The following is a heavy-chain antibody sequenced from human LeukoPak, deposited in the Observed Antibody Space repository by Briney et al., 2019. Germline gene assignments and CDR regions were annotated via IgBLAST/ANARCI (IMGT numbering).Heavy chain of an antibody. CDR2: INPNSGGT. V-gene: IGHV1-2*02. J-gene: IGHJ5*02. CDR3: ARGSGNLHSGFDP. D-gene: IGHD3-10*01. Sequence: ASVKVSCKASGYTFTGYYMHWVRQAPGQGLEWMGWINPNSGGTNYAQKFQGRVTMTRDTSISTAYMELSRLRSDDTAVYYCARGSGNLHSGFDPWGQGTLVTVSS. CDR1: GYTFTGYY.